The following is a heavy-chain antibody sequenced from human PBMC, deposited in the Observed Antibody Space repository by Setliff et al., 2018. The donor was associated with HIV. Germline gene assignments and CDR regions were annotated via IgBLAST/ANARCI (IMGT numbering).Heavy chain of an antibody. V-gene: IGHV4-39*02. CDR1: GDSVNDRSYF. CDR2: FYYNGDS. D-gene: IGHD6-6*01. CDR3: ARDLGSSSNWFDP. J-gene: IGHJ5*02. Sequence: SETLSLTCTVSGDSVNDRSYFWGWIRQPPGKGLEWIGTFYYNGDSRYNPSLKRRVTISVDKSKNQFSLNLNSVTAADTAVYYCARDLGSSSNWFDPWGQGTLVTVSS.